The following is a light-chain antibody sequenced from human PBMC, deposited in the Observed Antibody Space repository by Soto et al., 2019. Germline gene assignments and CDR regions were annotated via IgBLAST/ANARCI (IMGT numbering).Light chain of an antibody. CDR3: QQTYITPHT. J-gene: IGKJ4*01. CDR2: ATS. V-gene: IGKV1-39*01. CDR1: QNINTY. Sequence: IQMTQSPSSLSASVGDRVTITCRASQNINTYFNWYQQKPGKAPKVLIYATSSLQSGVPSRFRGSASGTEFTLTISSLQPEDFATYYCQQTYITPHTFGGGTKV.